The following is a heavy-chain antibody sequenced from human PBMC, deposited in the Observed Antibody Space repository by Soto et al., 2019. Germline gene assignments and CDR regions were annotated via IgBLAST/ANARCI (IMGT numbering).Heavy chain of an antibody. Sequence: ASVKVSCKASGGTFSSYAISWVRQAPGQGLEWMGGIIPIFGTANYAQKFQGRVTITADKSTSTAYMELSSLRSEDTAVYYCASPGLRAYAFDIWGQGTMVTVSS. V-gene: IGHV1-69*06. CDR1: GGTFSSYA. CDR3: ASPGLRAYAFDI. CDR2: IIPIFGTA. D-gene: IGHD7-27*01. J-gene: IGHJ3*02.